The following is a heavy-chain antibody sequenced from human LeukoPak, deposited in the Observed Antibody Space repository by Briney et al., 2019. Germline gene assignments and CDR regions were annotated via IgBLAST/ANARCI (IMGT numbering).Heavy chain of an antibody. CDR2: INPNSGGT. J-gene: IGHJ4*02. V-gene: IGHV1-2*02. D-gene: IGHD1-26*01. CDR3: ARDPSGRELPTDY. Sequence: ASVKVSCKAFGYTFTGYCMHWVRQAPGQGLEWMGWINPNSGGTNYAQKFQGRVTMTRDTSISTAYMELSRLRSDDTAVYYCARDPSGRELPTDYWGQGTLVTVSS. CDR1: GYTFTGYC.